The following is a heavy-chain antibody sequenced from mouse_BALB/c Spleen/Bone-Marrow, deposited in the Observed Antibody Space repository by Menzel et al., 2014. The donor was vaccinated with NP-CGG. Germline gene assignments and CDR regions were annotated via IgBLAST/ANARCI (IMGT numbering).Heavy chain of an antibody. V-gene: IGHV14-3*02. CDR3: ARWEYYAMDY. J-gene: IGHJ4*01. Sequence: EVQLQQSGAELVEPGASVKLSCTASGFNIKDTYMHWVKQRPEQGLEWIGRIDPANGNTKYDPKFQGKATITADTSSDTAYLQLSSLTSEDTAVYYCARWEYYAMDYWGQGTSVTVSS. CDR1: GFNIKDTY. CDR2: IDPANGNT. D-gene: IGHD4-1*01.